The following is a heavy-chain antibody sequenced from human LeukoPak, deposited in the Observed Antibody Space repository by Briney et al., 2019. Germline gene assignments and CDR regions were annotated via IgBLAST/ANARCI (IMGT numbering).Heavy chain of an antibody. D-gene: IGHD2-21*02. CDR3: ARDPYCGGDCYSDY. CDR2: IYYSGST. Sequence: SETLSLTCTVSGGSISSSSYYWGWIRQPPGKGLEWIGSIYYSGSTYYNPSLKSRVTISVDTSKNQFSLKLSSVTAADTAVYYCARDPYCGGDCYSDYWGQGTLVTVSS. J-gene: IGHJ4*02. CDR1: GGSISSSSYY. V-gene: IGHV4-39*07.